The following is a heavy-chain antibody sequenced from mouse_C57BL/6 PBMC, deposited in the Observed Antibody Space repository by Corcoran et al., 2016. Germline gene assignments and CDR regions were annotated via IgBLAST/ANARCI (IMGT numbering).Heavy chain of an antibody. Sequence: EVQLQQSGPELVKPGASVKISCKASGYTFTDYYMNWVKQSHGKSLEWIGDINPNNGGTSYNQKFKGKATLTGDKSSSTAYMELRSLTSEDSAFYYCAINYYGSRGFAYWGQGTLVTVSA. V-gene: IGHV1-26*01. CDR1: GYTFTDYY. CDR2: INPNNGGT. D-gene: IGHD1-1*01. CDR3: AINYYGSRGFAY. J-gene: IGHJ3*01.